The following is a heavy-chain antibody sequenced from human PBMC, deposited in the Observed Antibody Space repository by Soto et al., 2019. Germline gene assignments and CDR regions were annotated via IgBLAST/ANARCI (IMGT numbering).Heavy chain of an antibody. J-gene: IGHJ4*02. D-gene: IGHD3-9*01. V-gene: IGHV1-69*06. Sequence: QVQLVQSGAEVKKPGSSVKVSCKASGGTFSSNAISWVRQAPGQGLEWMGGIIPIYASPNYAQTFQGRVTVTAHKATSTAYLELSRLKFADSAIYYCAVAVTGSRSPLAHWGQGTLVIVSS. CDR3: AVAVTGSRSPLAH. CDR2: IIPIYASP. CDR1: GGTFSSNA.